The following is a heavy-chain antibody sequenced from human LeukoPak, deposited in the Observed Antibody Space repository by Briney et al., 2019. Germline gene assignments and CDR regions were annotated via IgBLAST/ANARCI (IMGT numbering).Heavy chain of an antibody. CDR2: INPNSGGT. J-gene: IGHJ4*02. D-gene: IGHD6-13*01. CDR1: GYTFTGYY. V-gene: IGHV1-2*02. Sequence: ASVKVSCKASGYTFTGYYMHWVRQAPGQGLEWMGWINPNSGGTNYAQKFQGRVTMTRDTSISTAYMELSRLRSDDTAVYYCARDEVVYGNPGIAAAGDYWGQGTLVTVSS. CDR3: ARDEVVYGNPGIAAAGDY.